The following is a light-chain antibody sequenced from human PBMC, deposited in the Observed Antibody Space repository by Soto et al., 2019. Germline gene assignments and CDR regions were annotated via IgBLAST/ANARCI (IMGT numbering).Light chain of an antibody. CDR2: SYD. CDR1: SSNLGDNT. J-gene: IGLJ1*01. Sequence: QSALTQPPSASGTPGQRVTISCSTSSSNLGDNTVNWYQHVPGTAPKLLIYSYDQRPSGVPDRFSGSRSGTSASLAISGLQSEDEADYYRAAWDATLDGYVFGTGTKVTVL. CDR3: AAWDATLDGYV. V-gene: IGLV1-44*01.